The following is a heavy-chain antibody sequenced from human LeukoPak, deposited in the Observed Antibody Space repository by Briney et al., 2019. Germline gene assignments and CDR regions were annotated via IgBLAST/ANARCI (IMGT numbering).Heavy chain of an antibody. D-gene: IGHD1-26*01. Sequence: GGSLRLSCAASGFSFSVYAMNWVRQAPGKGLEWVSSFGGSGGGPWHAASVKGRFSISRDNSKNTLYLQMSSLSDEDTALYYCAKARGATVNDPADYWGQGILVTVPS. CDR2: FGGSGGGP. CDR3: AKARGATVNDPADY. V-gene: IGHV3-23*01. CDR1: GFSFSVYA. J-gene: IGHJ4*02.